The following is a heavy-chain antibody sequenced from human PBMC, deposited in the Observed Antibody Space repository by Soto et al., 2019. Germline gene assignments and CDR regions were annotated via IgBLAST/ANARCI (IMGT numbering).Heavy chain of an antibody. D-gene: IGHD2-21*02. CDR2: ISGSGGST. Sequence: PGGSLRLSCAASGFTFSSYAMSWVRQAPGKGLEWVSAISGSGGSTYYADSVKGRFTISRDNSKNTLYLQMNSLRAEDTAVYYCAKGIIAYCGGDCYFGDAFDIWGQGTMVTVSS. CDR1: GFTFSSYA. CDR3: AKGIIAYCGGDCYFGDAFDI. J-gene: IGHJ3*02. V-gene: IGHV3-23*01.